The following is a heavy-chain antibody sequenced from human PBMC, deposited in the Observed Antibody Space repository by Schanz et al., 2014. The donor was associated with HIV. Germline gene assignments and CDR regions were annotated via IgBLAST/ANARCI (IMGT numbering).Heavy chain of an antibody. D-gene: IGHD2-2*01. Sequence: QVQLVQSGAEVKKPGASVKVSCKASGYSFTNFDVSWVRQAPGQGLEWMGWINPNSGGTNYAQKFQGRVTMTRDTSISTAYMELSRLRSDDTAVYYCARDLRVVPAASDNWFDPWGQGTLVTVSS. J-gene: IGHJ5*02. CDR1: GYSFTNFD. V-gene: IGHV1-2*02. CDR2: INPNSGGT. CDR3: ARDLRVVPAASDNWFDP.